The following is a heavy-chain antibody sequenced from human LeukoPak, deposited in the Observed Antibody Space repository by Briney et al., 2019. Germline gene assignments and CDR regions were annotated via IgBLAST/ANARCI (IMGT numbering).Heavy chain of an antibody. D-gene: IGHD6-6*01. J-gene: IGHJ4*02. Sequence: GGSLRLSCAASGFTFSDSWMSWVRQAPGKGLEWIGRIKSKTDGGTTDYAALVKGRFTISRDNAKNSLYLQMDSLRAEDTAIYYCARPQTSSSSTASLGYWGQGTLVTVSS. CDR3: ARPQTSSSSTASLGY. CDR1: GFTFSDSW. CDR2: IKSKTDGGTT. V-gene: IGHV3-15*01.